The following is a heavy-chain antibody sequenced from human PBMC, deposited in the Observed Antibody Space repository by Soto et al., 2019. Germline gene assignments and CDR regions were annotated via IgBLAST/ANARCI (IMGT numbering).Heavy chain of an antibody. CDR1: GGSISSYY. D-gene: IGHD3-10*01. CDR3: ARSLSYYYGSGSHLYYYYMDV. Sequence: PSETLSLTCTVSGGSISSYYWSWIRQPPGKGLEWIGYIYYSGSTNYNPSLKSRVTISVDTSKNQFSLKLSSVTAADTAVYYCARSLSYYYGSGSHLYYYYMDVWGKGTTVTVSS. V-gene: IGHV4-59*08. CDR2: IYYSGST. J-gene: IGHJ6*03.